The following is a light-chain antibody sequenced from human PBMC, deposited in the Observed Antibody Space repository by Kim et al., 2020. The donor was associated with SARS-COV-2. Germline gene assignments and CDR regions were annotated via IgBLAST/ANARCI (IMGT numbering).Light chain of an antibody. CDR1: QTISSNY. Sequence: SPGESATLSCRASQTISSNYLAWYQQIPGQAPRLLIYGASTRATGIPDRFSGSGSGTDFTLTISRLEPEDFAVFYCQQYSTSPKTFGQGTKVEIK. V-gene: IGKV3-20*01. CDR3: QQYSTSPKT. CDR2: GAS. J-gene: IGKJ1*01.